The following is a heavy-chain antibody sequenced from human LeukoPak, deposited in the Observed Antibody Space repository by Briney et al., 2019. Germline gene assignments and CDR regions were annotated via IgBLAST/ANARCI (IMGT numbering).Heavy chain of an antibody. CDR2: MSGDGVST. CDR1: GLXIADFA. CDR3: ARIPGLRSGIAAAGNDY. V-gene: IGHV3-20*04. Sequence: PGGSLRLSCVASGLXIADFAIHWVRQAPGKGLEWVSGMSGDGVSTFYADSVKGRFSISRDNAKDSLYLQMNSLRAEDTALYYCARIPGLRSGIAAAGNDYWGQGTLVTVSS. D-gene: IGHD6-13*01. J-gene: IGHJ4*02.